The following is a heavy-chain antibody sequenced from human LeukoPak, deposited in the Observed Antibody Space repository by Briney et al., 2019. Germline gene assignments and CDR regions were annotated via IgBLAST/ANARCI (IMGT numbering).Heavy chain of an antibody. V-gene: IGHV4-34*01. CDR3: ARTRPLYYYGSGSYAFQH. D-gene: IGHD3-10*01. CDR2: INHSGST. Sequence: SETLSLTCAVYGGSFSGYYWSWIRQPPGKGLEWIGEINHSGSTNYNPSLKSRVTISVDTSKNQFSLKLSSVTAADTAVYYCARTRPLYYYGSGSYAFQHWGQGTLVTVSS. J-gene: IGHJ1*01. CDR1: GGSFSGYY.